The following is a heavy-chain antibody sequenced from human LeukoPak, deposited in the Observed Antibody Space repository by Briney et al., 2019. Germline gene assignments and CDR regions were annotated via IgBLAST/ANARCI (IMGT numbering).Heavy chain of an antibody. V-gene: IGHV3-33*01. CDR1: GFTFSSYG. J-gene: IGHJ6*02. D-gene: IGHD1-26*01. CDR2: IWYDGSNK. CDR3: ARDLGSGSYYPFLLYYYGMDV. Sequence: GGSLRLSCAASGFTFSSYGMHWVRQAPGKGLEWVAVIWYDGSNKYYADSVKGRFTISRDNSKNTLYLQMNSLRAEDTAVYYCARDLGSGSYYPFLLYYYGMDVWGQGTTVTVSS.